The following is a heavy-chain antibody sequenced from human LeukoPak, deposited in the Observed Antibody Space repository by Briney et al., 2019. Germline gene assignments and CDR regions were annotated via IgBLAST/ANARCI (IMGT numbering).Heavy chain of an antibody. CDR3: ARVLSGYYGMDV. J-gene: IGHJ6*02. Sequence: GGSLRLSCAVSGFTFSSYSMNWVRQAPGKGLEWVSSISSSSSYIYYADSVKGRFTISRDNAKNSLYLQMNSLRAEDTAVYYCARVLSGYYGMDVWGQGTTVTVSS. CDR2: ISSSSSYI. CDR1: GFTFSSYS. V-gene: IGHV3-21*01.